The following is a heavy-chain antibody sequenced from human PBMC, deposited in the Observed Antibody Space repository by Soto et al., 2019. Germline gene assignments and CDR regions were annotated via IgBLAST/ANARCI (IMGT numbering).Heavy chain of an antibody. V-gene: IGHV3-23*01. Sequence: LRLSCAASGFTFSSSGMGWVRQAPGKGLEWVSAITGGGGSTYYADSVKGRFTISRDNSKNTLYLQMNSLRAEDTAVYYCAKAQGYFDYWGQGTLVTVSS. CDR3: AKAQGYFDY. CDR2: ITGGGGST. CDR1: GFTFSSSG. J-gene: IGHJ4*02.